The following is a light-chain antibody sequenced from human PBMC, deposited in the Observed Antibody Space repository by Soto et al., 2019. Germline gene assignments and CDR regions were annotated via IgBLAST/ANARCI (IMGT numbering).Light chain of an antibody. Sequence: QSALTQPASVSGSPGQSLTISCTGTSSDVGGYNYVSWYQQHPDKAPQLMIYDVSNRPSGISDRFSGSKSGNTASLTISGLQAEDEADYYCSSYTSTSTLVFGGGTKLTVL. CDR3: SSYTSTSTLV. CDR2: DVS. V-gene: IGLV2-14*03. J-gene: IGLJ2*01. CDR1: SSDVGGYNY.